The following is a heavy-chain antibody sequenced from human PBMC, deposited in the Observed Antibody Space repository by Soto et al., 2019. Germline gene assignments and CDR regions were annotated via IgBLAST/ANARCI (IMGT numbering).Heavy chain of an antibody. V-gene: IGHV4-61*01. Sequence: QVQLQKSGPGLVKPSETLSLTCTVSGGSVSSGNYYWSWIRQPPGKGLEWIGYFYYTGSTNYNPSLKSRVTISIDASKNQFSLRLSSVTAADTAVYYCARSMHYSDGSNYSPFDYWGQGTLVTVSS. CDR2: FYYTGST. J-gene: IGHJ4*02. D-gene: IGHD3-22*01. CDR1: GGSVSSGNYY. CDR3: ARSMHYSDGSNYSPFDY.